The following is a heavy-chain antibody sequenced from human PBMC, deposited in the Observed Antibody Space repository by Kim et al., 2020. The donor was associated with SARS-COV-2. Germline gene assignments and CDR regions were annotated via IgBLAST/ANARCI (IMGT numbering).Heavy chain of an antibody. J-gene: IGHJ6*02. Sequence: GGSLRLSCAASGFNFSSYWMSWVRQAPGKGLEWVANIKQDGSEKYYVDSVKGRFTISRDNAKNSLYLQMNSLRAEDTAVYYCARDRIAVAGTNYYYYGMDVWGQGTTVTVSS. CDR2: IKQDGSEK. CDR1: GFNFSSYW. D-gene: IGHD6-19*01. V-gene: IGHV3-7*01. CDR3: ARDRIAVAGTNYYYYGMDV.